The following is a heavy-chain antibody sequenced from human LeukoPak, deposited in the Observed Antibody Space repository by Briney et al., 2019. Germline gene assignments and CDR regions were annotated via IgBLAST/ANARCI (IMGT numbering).Heavy chain of an antibody. CDR1: RFTFSSYS. V-gene: IGHV3-21*01. D-gene: IGHD2-15*01. CDR2: VSSSSSYI. Sequence: GGSLRLSCAASRFTFSSYSMNWVRQAPGKGLEWVSSVSSSSSYIYYAESVKGRFTISRDNAKNSLYLQMNSLRAEDTAVYYCARSTGYCSGGSCWNFDYWGQGTLVTVSS. J-gene: IGHJ4*02. CDR3: ARSTGYCSGGSCWNFDY.